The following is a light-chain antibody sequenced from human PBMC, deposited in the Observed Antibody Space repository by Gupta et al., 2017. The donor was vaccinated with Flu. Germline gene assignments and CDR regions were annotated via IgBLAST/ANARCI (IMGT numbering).Light chain of an antibody. J-gene: IGKJ5*01. CDR3: MQSLETPIT. V-gene: IGKV2-28*01. Sequence: DILLTQSPLSLSVTPREPASISCTSTQSLLYKNGNNHLDWYIQKPGQSPKLLIYLNSRRASGVPDRFRASGSGTAFTLLISRVEADDFGTYYCMQSLETPITFGQGTRLEI. CDR2: LNS. CDR1: QSLLYKNGNNH.